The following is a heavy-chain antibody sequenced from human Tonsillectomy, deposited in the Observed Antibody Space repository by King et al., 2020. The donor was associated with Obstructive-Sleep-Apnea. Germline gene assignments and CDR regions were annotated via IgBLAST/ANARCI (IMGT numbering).Heavy chain of an antibody. CDR2: IYYSGST. D-gene: IGHD2-2*01. Sequence: QLQESGPGLVKPSETLSLTCTVSGGSIISSSSYYWGWIRQPPGKGLEWIGSIYYSGSTYYNPSLKSRVTISVDTSKNQFSLKLSSVTAADTAVYYCAREPIVVVPAANDYWGQGILVTVSS. CDR1: GGSIISSSSYY. V-gene: IGHV4-39*07. CDR3: AREPIVVVPAANDY. J-gene: IGHJ4*02.